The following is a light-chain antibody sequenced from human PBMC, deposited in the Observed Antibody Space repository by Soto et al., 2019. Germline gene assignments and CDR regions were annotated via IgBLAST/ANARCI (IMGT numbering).Light chain of an antibody. CDR1: QDISNY. J-gene: IGKJ5*01. CDR2: DAS. CDR3: QQYDNLPIT. Sequence: IPMTQYKNSLSASVGDRVTITCQASQDISNYLNWYQQKPGKAPKLLIYDASNLETGVPSRFSGSGSGTDFTFTISSLQPEDIATYYCQQYDNLPITFGQGTLLEI. V-gene: IGKV1-33*01.